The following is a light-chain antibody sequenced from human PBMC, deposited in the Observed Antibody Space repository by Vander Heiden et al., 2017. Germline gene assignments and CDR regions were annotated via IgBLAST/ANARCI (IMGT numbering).Light chain of an antibody. Sequence: MSRSPPSLPVTPGEPASISCRSSQSLLHSNGYNYLDWYLQKPGQSPQLLIYLGSNRASGVPDMFSGRGSGTEFTLKISRLEAYDVKRDKCMQPLQSSTFGGGTKVEIK. CDR1: QSLLHSNGYNY. CDR2: LGS. V-gene: IGKV2-28*01. CDR3: MQPLQSST. J-gene: IGKJ4*01.